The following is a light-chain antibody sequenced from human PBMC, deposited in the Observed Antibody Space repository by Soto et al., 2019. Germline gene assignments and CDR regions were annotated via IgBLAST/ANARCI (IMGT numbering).Light chain of an antibody. CDR2: GAS. V-gene: IGKV3-15*01. Sequence: EIVLTQSPVTLSLSPGERATLSCRASQSIRTDLAWYQQKPGQAPSLLIYGASTRATGIPARFSGSGSGTEFTLTISSLQSEDFAVYYCQQYNNWPPWTFGQGTKVDI. CDR1: QSIRTD. J-gene: IGKJ1*01. CDR3: QQYNNWPPWT.